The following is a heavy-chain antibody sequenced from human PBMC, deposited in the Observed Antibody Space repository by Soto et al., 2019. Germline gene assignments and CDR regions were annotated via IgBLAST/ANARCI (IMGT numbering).Heavy chain of an antibody. CDR2: RYDDEST. CDR1: GDSIRNRNYY. D-gene: IGHD3-22*01. Sequence: MQLQESGPGLVKPSETLSLTCTVSGDSIRNRNYYWGWIRQPPGKGLEWIVSRYDDESTFYNPSLKGRVAVSIDASKKQCSLKMTSVTAADVGVYYCARGIYEGSSGYELDVWGQGNLVTVSS. V-gene: IGHV4-39*01. CDR3: ARGIYEGSSGYELDV. J-gene: IGHJ4*02.